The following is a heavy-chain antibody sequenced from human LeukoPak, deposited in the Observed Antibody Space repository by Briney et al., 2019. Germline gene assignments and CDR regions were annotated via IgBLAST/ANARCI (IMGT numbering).Heavy chain of an antibody. V-gene: IGHV4-59*11. CDR3: ARMGAIAGASANPDH. CDR2: IYYSGTT. Sequence: SETLSLTCNVSGGSISGHYWSWIRRPPGKGLEWIGYIYYSGTTSYKPSLRSRVTMSVDTSKNQFSLRLNSVTAADTAVYYCARMGAIAGASANPDHWGQGTLVTVSS. D-gene: IGHD4/OR15-4a*01. J-gene: IGHJ4*02. CDR1: GGSISGHY.